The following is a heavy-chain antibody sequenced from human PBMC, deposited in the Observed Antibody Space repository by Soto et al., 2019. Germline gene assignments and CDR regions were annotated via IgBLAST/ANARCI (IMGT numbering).Heavy chain of an antibody. CDR2: IWYDGSNK. D-gene: IGHD6-13*01. J-gene: IGHJ6*02. CDR3: ARDYLSSSSWYWDYYYGMDV. V-gene: IGHV3-33*01. Sequence: PGGSLRLSCAASGFTFSSYGMHWVRQAPGKGLEWVAVIWYDGSNKYYADSVKGRFTIPRDNSKNTLHLQMNSLRAEDTAVYYCARDYLSSSSWYWDYYYGMDVWGQGTTVTVSS. CDR1: GFTFSSYG.